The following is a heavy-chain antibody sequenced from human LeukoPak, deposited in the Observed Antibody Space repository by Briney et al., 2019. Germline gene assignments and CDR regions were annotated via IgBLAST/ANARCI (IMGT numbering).Heavy chain of an antibody. J-gene: IGHJ4*02. CDR1: GFTVSTNY. D-gene: IGHD5-12*01. CDR3: AREVGYYFDY. CDR2: IYSSGTT. V-gene: IGHV3-53*01. Sequence: GGSLRLSCAVSGFTVSTNYMSWVRQAPGKGLEWVSVIYSSGTTYYADFVKGRFTISRDNSRNTLFLQMNSLRAEDTAVYYCAREVGYYFDYWGQGTLVTVSS.